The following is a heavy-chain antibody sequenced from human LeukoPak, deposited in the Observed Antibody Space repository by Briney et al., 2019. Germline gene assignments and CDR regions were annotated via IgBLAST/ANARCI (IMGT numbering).Heavy chain of an antibody. J-gene: IGHJ6*03. D-gene: IGHD4-11*01. CDR3: ARDSTVTRYYYNYMDV. V-gene: IGHV3-30-3*01. CDR1: GFTFSSYA. CDR2: ISYDGSNK. Sequence: GRSLGLSCVASGFTFSSYAMHWVRQAPGKGLEWVALISYDGSNKYYADSVKGRFTISRDNSKNTLNLQMKSLRAEDTAVYYCARDSTVTRYYYNYMDVWGKGTTVTVSS.